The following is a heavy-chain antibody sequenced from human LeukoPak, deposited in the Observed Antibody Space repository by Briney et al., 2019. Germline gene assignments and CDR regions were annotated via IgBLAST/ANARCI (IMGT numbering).Heavy chain of an antibody. CDR1: GGSFSGYY. V-gene: IGHV4-34*01. CDR2: MNPSGST. CDR3: ARGRQDVTMIVVVMTAVSYYLDV. D-gene: IGHD3-22*01. J-gene: IGHJ6*03. Sequence: SETLSLTCVVYGGSFSGYYWTWIRLTPEKGLEWIGEMNPSGSTNYNPSLKSRVTISVDTSKNQFSLELSSVTAADTAVYYCARGRQDVTMIVVVMTAVSYYLDVWGKGTTVTVS.